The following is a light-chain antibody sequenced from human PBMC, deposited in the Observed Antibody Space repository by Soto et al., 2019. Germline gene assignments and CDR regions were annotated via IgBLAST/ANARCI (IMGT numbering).Light chain of an antibody. CDR3: QQYNNWPPKK. CDR1: QSVSSN. CDR2: GAS. V-gene: IGKV3-15*01. Sequence: EIVMEQSPATLSVSPGERATLSCRASQSVSSNLAWYQQKPGQAPRLLIYGASTRATGIPARFSGSGSGTEFTLTISSLQSEDFAVYYCQQYNNWPPKKLGQGTKVDIK. J-gene: IGKJ1*01.